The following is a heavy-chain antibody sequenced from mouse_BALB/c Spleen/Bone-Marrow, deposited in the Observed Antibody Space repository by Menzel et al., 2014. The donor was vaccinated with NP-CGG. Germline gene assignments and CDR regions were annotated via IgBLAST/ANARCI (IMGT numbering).Heavy chain of an antibody. CDR3: ASRDYGYALDY. CDR2: IDPENGNT. V-gene: IGHV14-1*02. Sequence: VQLQQSGAELVRPGALVKLSCKASGFSIKDYYIHWVKQRPEQGLEWIGWIDPENGNTISDPKFQGKASITADTSSNTAYLQLSSLTSEDTAVYYCASRDYGYALDYWGQGTSVTVSS. J-gene: IGHJ4*01. D-gene: IGHD2-4*01. CDR1: GFSIKDYY.